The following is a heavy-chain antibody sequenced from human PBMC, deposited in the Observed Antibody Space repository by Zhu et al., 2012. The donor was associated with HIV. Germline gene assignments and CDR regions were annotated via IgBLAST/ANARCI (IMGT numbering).Heavy chain of an antibody. J-gene: IGHJ5*02. V-gene: IGHV4-38-2*02. D-gene: IGHD3-10*01. CDR2: LLYWDH. CDR1: GNSINNGYS. CDR3: ARDIWFVSYWGSWFDP. Sequence: QVHLQESGPGLVKPSETLSLTCTVSGNSINNGYSWGWIRQLPGMGLEWIGEHLLYWDHLLQPVPQESGHHISRHVQDQFSLXLNSVTATDTAVYYCARDIWFVSYWGSWFDPWGQGIPVTVSS.